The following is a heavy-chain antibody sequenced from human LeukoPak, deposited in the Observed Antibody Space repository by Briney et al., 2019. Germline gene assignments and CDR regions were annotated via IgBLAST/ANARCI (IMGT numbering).Heavy chain of an antibody. CDR1: GFTFSDHY. V-gene: IGHV3-11*01. Sequence: GGSLRLSCAASGFTFSDHYMNWIRQAPGKGLEWVSYISSGGTTIYTADSVKGRFTISRDNANNSLYLQMNNLRVEDTAVYFCVRDRRSGSLWLGEPLLPGDYYYGMDVWGQGTTVIVSS. CDR2: ISSGGTTI. CDR3: VRDRRSGSLWLGEPLLPGDYYYGMDV. J-gene: IGHJ6*02. D-gene: IGHD3-10*01.